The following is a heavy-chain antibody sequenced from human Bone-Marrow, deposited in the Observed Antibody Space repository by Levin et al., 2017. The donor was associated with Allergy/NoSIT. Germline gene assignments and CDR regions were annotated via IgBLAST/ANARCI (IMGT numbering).Heavy chain of an antibody. CDR2: IKTDGTEK. CDR1: GFTSSNYW. J-gene: IGHJ4*02. CDR3: TRDVRGSARPAG. D-gene: IGHD3-10*02. Sequence: GESLKISCVASGFTSSNYWMGWVRQTPGKGLEWVANIKTDGTEKYYVDSVKGRFAISRDNAESSLYLQMNSLRAEETVVYCCTRDVRGSARPAGWGQGTVVTVSS. V-gene: IGHV3-7*01.